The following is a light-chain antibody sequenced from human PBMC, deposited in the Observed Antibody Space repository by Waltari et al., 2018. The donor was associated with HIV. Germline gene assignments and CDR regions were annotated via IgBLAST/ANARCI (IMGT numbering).Light chain of an antibody. V-gene: IGLV6-57*02. CDR2: EDR. Sequence: NFMLTQPHSVSESPGKTVTISCTGSSGSIASNYVQWYQQRPGSAPTTVIYEDRQRPSGVPYRFSGSIDSSSNSAYLTISGLKTEDEAGYYCQSYDTSSHVVFGGGTKLTVL. CDR1: SGSIASNY. J-gene: IGLJ2*01. CDR3: QSYDTSSHVV.